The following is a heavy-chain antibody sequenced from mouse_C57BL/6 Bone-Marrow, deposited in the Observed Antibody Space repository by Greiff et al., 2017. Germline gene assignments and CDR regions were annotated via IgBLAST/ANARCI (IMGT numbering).Heavy chain of an antibody. Sequence: EVKVVESGGGLVQPGGSLKLSCAASGFTFSDYYMYWVRQTPEKRLEWVAYISNGGGSTYYPDTVKGRFTISRDNAKNTLYLQMSRLKSEDTAMYYCARHGYYGSSYNWYFDVWGTGTTVTVSS. J-gene: IGHJ1*03. CDR1: GFTFSDYY. V-gene: IGHV5-12*01. CDR2: ISNGGGST. D-gene: IGHD1-1*01. CDR3: ARHGYYGSSYNWYFDV.